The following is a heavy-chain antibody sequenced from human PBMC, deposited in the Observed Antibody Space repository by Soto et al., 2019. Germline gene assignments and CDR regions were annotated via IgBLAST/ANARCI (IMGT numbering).Heavy chain of an antibody. CDR2: IYYSGST. Sequence: QVQLQESGPGLVKPSQTLSLTCTVSGGYISSGGYYWSWIRQHPGKGLEWIGYIYYSGSTYYNPSLQSRVTISVDTSKNQFSLKLSSVTAADTAVYYCARGWGIVVVPAARPGWFDPWGQGTLVTVSS. CDR3: ARGWGIVVVPAARPGWFDP. V-gene: IGHV4-31*03. J-gene: IGHJ5*02. CDR1: GGYISSGGYY. D-gene: IGHD2-2*01.